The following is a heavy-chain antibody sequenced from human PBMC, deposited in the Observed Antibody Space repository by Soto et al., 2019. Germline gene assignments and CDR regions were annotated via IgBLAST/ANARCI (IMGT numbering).Heavy chain of an antibody. D-gene: IGHD1-7*01. CDR1: GFTFSNSG. CDR2: IWFDGSNR. J-gene: IGHJ6*02. CDR3: ARDWVGITGTTYYYGMDV. Sequence: QVQVVESGGGVVQPGGSLRLSCAASGFTFSNSGMHWVRQAPGKGLEWVAIIWFDGSNRYYADSVKGRFTISRDNSKNTLYLQMSSLRAEDTAVYYCARDWVGITGTTYYYGMDVWGQGTTVTVSS. V-gene: IGHV3-33*01.